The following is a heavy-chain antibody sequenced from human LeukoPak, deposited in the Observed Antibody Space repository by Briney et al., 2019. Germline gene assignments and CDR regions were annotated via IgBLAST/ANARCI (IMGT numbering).Heavy chain of an antibody. CDR2: ISYDGSNK. J-gene: IGHJ6*02. D-gene: IGHD4-23*01. Sequence: GGSLRLSCAASGFTFSSYGMHWVRQAPGKGLEWVAVISYDGSNKYYADSVKGRFTISRDNSKNTLYLQMNSLRAEDTAVYYCAILLGGNPTRPYYYYGMDVWGQGTTVTVSS. CDR3: AILLGGNPTRPYYYYGMDV. V-gene: IGHV3-30*03. CDR1: GFTFSSYG.